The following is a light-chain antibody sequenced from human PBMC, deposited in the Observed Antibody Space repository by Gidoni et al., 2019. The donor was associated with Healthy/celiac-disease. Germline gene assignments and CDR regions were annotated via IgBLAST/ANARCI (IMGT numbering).Light chain of an antibody. V-gene: IGLV1-40*01. CDR3: QSYDSSLSGSV. CDR2: GNS. CDR1: SSNIGAGYD. J-gene: IGLJ2*01. Sequence: QSVLTQPPSLSRAPGSTVTISCTASSSNIGAGYDVHWYQQLPGTAPKLLIYGNSNRPSGVPDRFSGSKSGTSASLAITGLQAEDEADYYCQSYDSSLSGSVFGGGTKLTVL.